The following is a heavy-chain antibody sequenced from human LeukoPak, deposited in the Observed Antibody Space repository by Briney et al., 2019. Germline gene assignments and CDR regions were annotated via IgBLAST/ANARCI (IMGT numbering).Heavy chain of an antibody. CDR2: ISGGSGSST. CDR3: VKAQELGNYEFFLFDY. CDR1: GFTFSSYA. V-gene: IGHV3-23*01. D-gene: IGHD3/OR15-3a*01. Sequence: PGGSLRLSCAASGFTFSSYALSWVRQAPGKGLEWFSAISGGSGSSTYYADAVKGRFTISRDNSKNTLYLQMNSLRAEDTALYYCVKAQELGNYEFFLFDYWGQGTLVTVSS. J-gene: IGHJ4*02.